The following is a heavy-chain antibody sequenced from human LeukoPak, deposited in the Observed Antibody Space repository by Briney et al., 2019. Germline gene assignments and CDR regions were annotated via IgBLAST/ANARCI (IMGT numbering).Heavy chain of an antibody. CDR2: ISGSGGST. CDR3: AKAGNVLRYFDWLSAPNNWFDP. V-gene: IGHV3-23*01. D-gene: IGHD3-9*01. CDR1: GFTFSSYG. J-gene: IGHJ5*02. Sequence: GGTLRLPCAASGFTFSSYGMSWVRQAPGKGLEWVSAISGSGGSTYYADSVKGRFTISRDNSKNTLYLQMNSLRAEDTAVYYCAKAGNVLRYFDWLSAPNNWFDPWGQGTLVTVSS.